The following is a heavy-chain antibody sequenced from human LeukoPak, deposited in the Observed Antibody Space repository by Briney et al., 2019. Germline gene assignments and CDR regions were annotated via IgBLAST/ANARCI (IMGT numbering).Heavy chain of an antibody. Sequence: PGGSLRLSCAASGLTFSSYSMNWVRQAPGKGLEWVSSISSSSSYIYYADSVKGRFTISRDNAKNSLYLQMNSLRAEDTAVYYCAKRGVGIAAAIDYWGQGTLVTVSS. CDR1: GLTFSSYS. V-gene: IGHV3-21*04. J-gene: IGHJ4*02. D-gene: IGHD6-13*01. CDR3: AKRGVGIAAAIDY. CDR2: ISSSSSYI.